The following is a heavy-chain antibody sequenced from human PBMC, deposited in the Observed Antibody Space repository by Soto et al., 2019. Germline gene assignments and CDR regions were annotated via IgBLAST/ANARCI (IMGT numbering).Heavy chain of an antibody. V-gene: IGHV3-13*01. CDR3: ARSSLDDYGDPWYFDY. Sequence: PGGSLRLSCAASGFTFSSYDMHWVRQATGKGLEWVSAIGTAGDTYYPGSVKGRFTISRENAKNSLYLQMNSLRAEDTAVYYCARSSLDDYGDPWYFDYWGQGTLVTVSS. J-gene: IGHJ4*02. CDR1: GFTFSSYD. CDR2: IGTAGDT. D-gene: IGHD4-17*01.